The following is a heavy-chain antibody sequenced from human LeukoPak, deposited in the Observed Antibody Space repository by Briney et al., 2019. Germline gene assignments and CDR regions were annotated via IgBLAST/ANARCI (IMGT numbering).Heavy chain of an antibody. Sequence: GGSLRLSCAASGFTFSSYAMSWVRQAPGKGLEWVSDISGSGGSTYYADSVKGRFTISRDNSKNTLYLQMNSLRAEDTAVYYCAKDQGGSGWYGQAPWGSFDYWGQGTLVTVSS. J-gene: IGHJ4*02. CDR3: AKDQGGSGWYGQAPWGSFDY. D-gene: IGHD6-19*01. CDR2: ISGSGGST. V-gene: IGHV3-23*01. CDR1: GFTFSSYA.